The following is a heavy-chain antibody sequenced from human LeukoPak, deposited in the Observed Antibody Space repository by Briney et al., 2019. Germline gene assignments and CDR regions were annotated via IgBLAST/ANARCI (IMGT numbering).Heavy chain of an antibody. D-gene: IGHD1-1*01. J-gene: IGHJ3*02. CDR2: LFYTGST. Sequence: SETLSLTCAVYGGSFSGYYWSWIRQPPGKGLEWIGYLFYTGSTYYNPSLKSRVTISVDTSKNQFSLKLSSVTAADTAMYYCARGAGSTTSNDAFDIWGQGTMVTVSS. CDR1: GGSFSGYY. CDR3: ARGAGSTTSNDAFDI. V-gene: IGHV4-59*12.